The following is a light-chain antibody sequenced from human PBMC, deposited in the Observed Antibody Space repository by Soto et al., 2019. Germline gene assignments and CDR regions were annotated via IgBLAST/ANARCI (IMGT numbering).Light chain of an antibody. CDR3: MQRIEFPSVT. CDR2: TIS. Sequence: DIVMTQTPLSLPVTPGEPASISCRSSQSLLDSDDGNTYLDWYLQKPGQSPQLLIYTISYRASGVPDRFSGSGSGTDFTLKISRVEAEGVGVYYCMQRIEFPSVTFGQGTRLEIK. V-gene: IGKV2-40*01. J-gene: IGKJ5*01. CDR1: QSLLDSDDGNTY.